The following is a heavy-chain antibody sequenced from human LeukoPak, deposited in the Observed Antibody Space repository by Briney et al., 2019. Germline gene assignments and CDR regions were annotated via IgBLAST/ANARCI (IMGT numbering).Heavy chain of an antibody. CDR2: ISSNGGST. V-gene: IGHV3-64D*09. D-gene: IGHD1-14*01. Sequence: PGGSLRLSCSASGFTFGSYAMHWVRQAPGKGLEYVSAISSNGGSTYYADSVKGRFTISRDNSKNTLYLQMSSLRAEDTAVYYCVKPQPGGGFDYWGQGTLVTVSS. CDR1: GFTFGSYA. CDR3: VKPQPGGGFDY. J-gene: IGHJ4*02.